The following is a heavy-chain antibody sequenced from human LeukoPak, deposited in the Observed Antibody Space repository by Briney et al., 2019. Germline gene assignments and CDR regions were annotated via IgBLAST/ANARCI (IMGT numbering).Heavy chain of an antibody. J-gene: IGHJ3*02. D-gene: IGHD3-3*01. Sequence: QPGGSLRLSCAASGFTFDDYAMSWVRQAPGKGLEWVSAISGSGGSTYYADSVKGRFTISRDNSKNTLYLQMNSLRAEDTAVYYCAKPLLEWLLYFVRGGGEAFDIWGQGTMVTVSS. CDR2: ISGSGGST. CDR3: AKPLLEWLLYFVRGGGEAFDI. V-gene: IGHV3-23*01. CDR1: GFTFDDYA.